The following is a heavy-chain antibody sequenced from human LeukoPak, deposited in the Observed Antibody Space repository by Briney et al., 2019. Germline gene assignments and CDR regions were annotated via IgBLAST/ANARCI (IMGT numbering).Heavy chain of an antibody. CDR1: GGSFSGYY. D-gene: IGHD3-22*01. J-gene: IGHJ4*02. CDR2: IYTSGST. V-gene: IGHV4-4*07. CDR3: ARDALKRSSGYWDY. Sequence: SETLSLTCAVYGGSFSGYYWSWIRQPAGKGLEWIGRIYTSGSTNYNPSLKSRVTMSVDTSKNQFSLKLSSVTAADTAVYYCARDALKRSSGYWDYWGQGTLVTVSS.